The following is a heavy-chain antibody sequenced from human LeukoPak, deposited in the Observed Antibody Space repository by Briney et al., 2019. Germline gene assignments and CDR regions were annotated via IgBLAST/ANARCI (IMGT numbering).Heavy chain of an antibody. CDR1: GYSISSGYY. CDR3: ARGEYYYDSSGYSTDY. J-gene: IGHJ4*02. D-gene: IGHD3-22*01. Sequence: PSETLSLTCTVSGYSISSGYYWGWIRQPPGKGLEWIGSIYHSGSTYYNPSLKSRVTISVDTSKNQFSLKLSSVTAADTAVYYCARGEYYYDSSGYSTDYWGQGTLVTVSS. CDR2: IYHSGST. V-gene: IGHV4-38-2*02.